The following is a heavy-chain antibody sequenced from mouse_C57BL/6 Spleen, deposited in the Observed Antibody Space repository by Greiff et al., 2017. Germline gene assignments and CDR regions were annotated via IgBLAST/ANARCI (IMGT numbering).Heavy chain of an antibody. J-gene: IGHJ2*01. V-gene: IGHV1-59*01. Sequence: QVQLQQPGAELVRPGTSVKLSCKASGYTFTSYWMHWVKPRPGQGLEWIGVIDPSDSYTNYNQKFKGKATLTVDTSSSTAYMQLSSLTSEDSAVYYCARYEDYYGSSSSFDYWGQGTTLTVSS. CDR1: GYTFTSYW. D-gene: IGHD1-1*01. CDR2: IDPSDSYT. CDR3: ARYEDYYGSSSSFDY.